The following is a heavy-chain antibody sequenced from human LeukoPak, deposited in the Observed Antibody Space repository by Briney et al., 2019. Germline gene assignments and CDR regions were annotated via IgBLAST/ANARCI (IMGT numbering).Heavy chain of an antibody. D-gene: IGHD4-17*01. V-gene: IGHV4-59*08. CDR1: GGSVSSYY. CDR3: ARRIYGSPFDY. J-gene: IGHJ4*02. Sequence: SETLSLTCTVSGGSVSSYYWSWIRQPPGKGLEWIGYIYYSGSTNYNPSLKSRVPISVDTSKNQFSLKVSSVTAADTAVYYCARRIYGSPFDYWGQGTLVTVSS. CDR2: IYYSGST.